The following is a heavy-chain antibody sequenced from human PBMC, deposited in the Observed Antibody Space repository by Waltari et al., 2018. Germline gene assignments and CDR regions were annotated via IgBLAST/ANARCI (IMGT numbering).Heavy chain of an antibody. Sequence: QVQLQESGPGLVKPSETLSLTCTVSGGSISSYYWSWIRQPAGKGLEWIGRIYTSGSTNYNPSLKSRVTMSVDTSKNQVSLKLSAVTAADTAVYYCAREVEIAVAPGDYYYYGMDVWGQGTTVTVSS. CDR2: IYTSGST. J-gene: IGHJ6*02. V-gene: IGHV4-4*07. CDR1: GGSISSYY. D-gene: IGHD6-19*01. CDR3: AREVEIAVAPGDYYYYGMDV.